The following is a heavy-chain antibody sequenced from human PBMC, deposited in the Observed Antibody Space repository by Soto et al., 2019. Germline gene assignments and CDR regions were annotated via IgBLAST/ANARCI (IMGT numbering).Heavy chain of an antibody. V-gene: IGHV3-23*01. J-gene: IGHJ4*02. CDR3: AKDMMGSSGWSSVFDY. CDR1: GFTFSSYA. Sequence: GGSLRLSCAASGFTFSSYAMSWVRQAPGKGLEWVSAISGSGGSTYYADSVKGRFTISRDNSKNTLYLQMNSLRAEDTAVYYCAKDMMGSSGWSSVFDYWGQGTLVTVSS. D-gene: IGHD6-19*01. CDR2: ISGSGGST.